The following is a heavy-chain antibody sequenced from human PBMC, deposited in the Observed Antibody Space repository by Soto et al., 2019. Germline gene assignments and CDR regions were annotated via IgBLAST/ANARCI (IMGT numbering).Heavy chain of an antibody. J-gene: IGHJ4*02. CDR1: GFTFSDYW. CDR3: AKAPDTAMDKNDY. Sequence: PGGSLRLSCAASGFTFSDYWMHWIRQAPGKGLEWVSAIRGSGGSTNYADSVKGRFTISRDNSKNTLYLQMNSLRAEDTAVYYCAKAPDTAMDKNDYWGQGTLVTVSS. CDR2: IRGSGGST. V-gene: IGHV3-23*01. D-gene: IGHD5-18*01.